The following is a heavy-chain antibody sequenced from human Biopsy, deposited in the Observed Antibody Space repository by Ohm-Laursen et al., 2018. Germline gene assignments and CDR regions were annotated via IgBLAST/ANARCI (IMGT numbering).Heavy chain of an antibody. CDR2: FSWNSGSI. CDR3: ARGYYDIGTGYHYDVFDF. Sequence: SLRLSCAASGFNLYDYGMNWVRQVPGKGLEWVSRFSWNSGSIGYVDSVKGRFTISRDNAKNSLYLQMNSLKAEDTALYYCARGYYDIGTGYHYDVFDFWGRGTLVTVSS. V-gene: IGHV3-9*01. J-gene: IGHJ3*01. D-gene: IGHD3-9*01. CDR1: GFNLYDYG.